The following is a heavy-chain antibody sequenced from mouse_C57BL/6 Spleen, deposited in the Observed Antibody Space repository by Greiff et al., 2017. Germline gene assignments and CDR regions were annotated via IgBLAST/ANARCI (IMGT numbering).Heavy chain of an antibody. CDR1: GFSLSTSGMG. Sequence: QVTLKESGPGILQSSQTLSLTCSFSGFSLSTSGMGVSWIRQPSGKGLEWLAHIYWDDDKRYNPSLKSRLTISKDTSRNQVFLKITSVDTADTATYYCARNPPLLRHQLRGYLDVWGTGTTVTVSS. J-gene: IGHJ1*03. CDR2: IYWDDDK. CDR3: ARNPPLLRHQLRGYLDV. V-gene: IGHV8-12*01. D-gene: IGHD1-2*01.